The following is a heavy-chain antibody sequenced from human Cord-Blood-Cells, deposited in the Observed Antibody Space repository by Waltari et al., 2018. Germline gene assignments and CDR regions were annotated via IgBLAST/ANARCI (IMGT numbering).Heavy chain of an antibody. CDR1: GGSISSSSYY. J-gene: IGHJ4*02. V-gene: IGHV4-39*01. CDR3: ASHLPLYGDYFDY. D-gene: IGHD4-17*01. Sequence: QLQLQESGPRLVKPSEPLSLTCTVSGGSISSSSYYWAWIRQPPGKGLEWIGSIYYSGSTYYNPSLKSRVTISVDTSKNQFSLKLSSVTAADTAVYYCASHLPLYGDYFDYWGQGTLVTVSS. CDR2: IYYSGST.